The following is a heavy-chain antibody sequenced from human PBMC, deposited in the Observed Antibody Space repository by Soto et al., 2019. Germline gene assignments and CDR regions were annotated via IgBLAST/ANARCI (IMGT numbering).Heavy chain of an antibody. CDR1: GGSVSGYY. Sequence: QVQLQQWGAGFLKPSETLSLTCAVYGGSVSGYYWSWLRRPPGKGPEWIGEINHSGNTKYTPSLESRVTISVDTSKNQFSLKLNSVSTADTAVYYCARTGGMDVWSQGATVTVSS. CDR2: INHSGNT. V-gene: IGHV4-34*01. CDR3: ARTGGMDV. J-gene: IGHJ6*02.